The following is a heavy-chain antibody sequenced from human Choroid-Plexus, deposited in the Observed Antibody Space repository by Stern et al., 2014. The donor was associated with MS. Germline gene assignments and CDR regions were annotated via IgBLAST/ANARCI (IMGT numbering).Heavy chain of an antibody. CDR2: INPNTGGQ. V-gene: IGHV1-2*02. CDR3: ARDQRGITIFGVVTDYYYLGMDV. CDR1: GYIFTGYY. J-gene: IGHJ6*02. Sequence: VQLVQSGDEVKKPGASVKVSCKTSGYIFTGYYIHWVRQAPGQGLEWMALINPNTGGQKYAQKFQGRVTMSRATSISTAYVELSSLTSDDTAVYYCARDQRGITIFGVVTDYYYLGMDVWGQGTTFTVSS. D-gene: IGHD3-3*01.